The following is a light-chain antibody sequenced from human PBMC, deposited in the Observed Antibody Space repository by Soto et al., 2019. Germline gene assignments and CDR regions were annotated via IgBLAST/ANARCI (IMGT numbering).Light chain of an antibody. V-gene: IGKV3-20*01. CDR2: GAS. Sequence: EFVLTQSTGTLSLSPGERATLSCRAGQSVSSNYLAWYQQKPGQAPRLLIYGASSRATGIPDRFSGSGSGTDFTLTISRLETEDFAVYYCQQYGSTPLFTFGPGTKVDIK. CDR3: QQYGSTPLFT. CDR1: QSVSSNY. J-gene: IGKJ3*01.